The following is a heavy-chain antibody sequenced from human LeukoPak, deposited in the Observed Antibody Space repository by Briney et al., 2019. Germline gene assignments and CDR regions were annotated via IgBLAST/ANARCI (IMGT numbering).Heavy chain of an antibody. CDR3: ARVITMIVVVTP. V-gene: IGHV4-31*03. D-gene: IGHD3-22*01. CDR2: IYYSGST. J-gene: IGHJ4*02. CDR1: GGSISSSGYY. Sequence: SETLSLTCTVSGGSISSSGYYWSWIRQHPGKGLEGIGYIYYSGSTYYNPSLKSRVTISVDTSKNQFSLKLSSVTAADTAVYYCARVITMIVVVTPWGQGTLVTVSS.